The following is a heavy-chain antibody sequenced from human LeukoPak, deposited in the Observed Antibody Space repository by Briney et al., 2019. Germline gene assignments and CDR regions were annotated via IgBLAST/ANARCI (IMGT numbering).Heavy chain of an antibody. CDR2: IYYSGST. J-gene: IGHJ5*02. Sequence: SETLSLTCTVSGGSISSSSYYWGWIRQPPGKGLEWIGSIYYSGSTYYNPSLKSRVTISVDTSKNQFSLKLSSVTAADTAVYYCARHMGGSSWFVPWFDPWGQGTLVTVSS. D-gene: IGHD6-13*01. CDR1: GGSISSSSYY. V-gene: IGHV4-39*01. CDR3: ARHMGGSSWFVPWFDP.